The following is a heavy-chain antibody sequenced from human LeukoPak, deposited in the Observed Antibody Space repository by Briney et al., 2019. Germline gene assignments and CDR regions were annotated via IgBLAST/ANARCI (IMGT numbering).Heavy chain of an antibody. V-gene: IGHV3-23*01. D-gene: IGHD2-2*02. CDR1: GFTLSNYA. J-gene: IGHJ3*02. CDR3: AKVGGYCSSTSCYTDAFDI. CDR2: ISGSGGST. Sequence: GGSLRLSCAASGFTLSNYAMSWVRQAPGKGLEWVSAISGSGGSTYYADSVKGRFTISRDNSKNTLYLQMNSLRAEDTAVYYCAKVGGYCSSTSCYTDAFDIWGQGTMVTVSS.